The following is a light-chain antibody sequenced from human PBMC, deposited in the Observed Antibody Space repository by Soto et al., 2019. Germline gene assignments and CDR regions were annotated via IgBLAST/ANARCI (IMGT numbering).Light chain of an antibody. Sequence: QSVLTQPTSSSASPGESARLTCTLTSDINVGSYNIYWYQPKPGSPPRYLLYYYSDSDKGQGSGVHSRFSGSKDASANTGILLISGLQSEDEADYYCMIWPSNAAVFGGGTQLTVL. CDR3: MIWPSNAAV. CDR2: YYSDSDK. V-gene: IGLV5-37*01. CDR1: SDINVGSYN. J-gene: IGLJ7*01.